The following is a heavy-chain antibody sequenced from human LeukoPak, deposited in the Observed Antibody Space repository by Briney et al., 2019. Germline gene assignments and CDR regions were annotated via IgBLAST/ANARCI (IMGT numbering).Heavy chain of an antibody. D-gene: IGHD6-13*01. CDR3: AKGSYSSSWYNWFDP. CDR2: ISWNSGSI. J-gene: IGHJ5*02. Sequence: GGSLRLFCAASGFTFDDYAMHWVRQAPGKGLEWVSGISWNSGSIGYADSVKGRFTISRDNAKNSLYLQMNSLRAEDTALYYCAKGSYSSSWYNWFDPWGQGTLVTVSS. V-gene: IGHV3-9*01. CDR1: GFTFDDYA.